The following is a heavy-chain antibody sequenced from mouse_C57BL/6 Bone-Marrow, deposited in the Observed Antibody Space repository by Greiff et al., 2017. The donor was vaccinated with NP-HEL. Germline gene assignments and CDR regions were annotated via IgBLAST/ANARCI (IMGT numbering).Heavy chain of an antibody. CDR1: GFTFSDYG. D-gene: IGHD1-1*01. CDR2: ISSGSSTI. Sequence: EVMLVESGGGLVKPGGSLKLSCAASGFTFSDYGMHWVRQAPEKGPEWVAYISSGSSTIYYADTVKGRFTISRDNAKNTLFLQMTSLRSEDTAMYYCARGATVVYFDYWGQGTTLTVSS. CDR3: ARGATVVYFDY. V-gene: IGHV5-17*01. J-gene: IGHJ2*01.